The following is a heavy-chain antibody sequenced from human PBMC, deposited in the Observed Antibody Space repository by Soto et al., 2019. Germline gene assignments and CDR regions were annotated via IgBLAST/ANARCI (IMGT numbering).Heavy chain of an antibody. CDR3: ARAAIVLLVYTTYGDWYFDL. D-gene: IGHD2-8*01. J-gene: IGHJ2*01. CDR1: GFTFSSYD. V-gene: IGHV3-13*01. Sequence: EVQLVESGGGLVQPGGSLRLSCAASGFTFSSYDMHWVRQVPGKGLELVSAIGTAGDTYYPGSVKGRFTISRQNAKNSLYLQMNSLRGGDTAVYYCARAAIVLLVYTTYGDWYFDLCGRGPLVTVSS. CDR2: IGTAGDT.